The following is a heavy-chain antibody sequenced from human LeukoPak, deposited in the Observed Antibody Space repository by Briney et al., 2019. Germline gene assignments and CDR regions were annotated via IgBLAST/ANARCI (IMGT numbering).Heavy chain of an antibody. V-gene: IGHV4-59*12. CDR1: IGSISNSY. CDR2: IYNSVRT. Sequence: PSETLSLTCSVSIGSISNSYCIWIRQPPGKGLEWIGYIYNSVRTNYNPSLKGRVTISVDTSKNQLSLKLSSVTAADTAVYYCAREGGPYRPLDYSGQGTLVTVSS. J-gene: IGHJ4*02. CDR3: AREGGPYRPLDY.